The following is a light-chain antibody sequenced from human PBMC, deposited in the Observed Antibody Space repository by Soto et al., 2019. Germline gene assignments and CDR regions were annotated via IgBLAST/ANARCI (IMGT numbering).Light chain of an antibody. CDR2: GAS. V-gene: IGKV3-20*01. CDR3: HQYDRSAIFT. Sequence: ALTQSPGTLSSSPGERATLSCRASQSVSSNYLAWYQQKPGQAPRLLIYGASSRATGIPDRFSGSGSGTDFTLTIDRLESEDFAVFYCHQYDRSAIFTFGPGTTVDIK. J-gene: IGKJ3*01. CDR1: QSVSSNY.